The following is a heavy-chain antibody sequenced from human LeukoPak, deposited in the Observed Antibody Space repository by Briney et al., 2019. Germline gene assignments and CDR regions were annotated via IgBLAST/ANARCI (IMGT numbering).Heavy chain of an antibody. CDR3: ARDFGTTGWHTFDY. D-gene: IGHD6-19*01. CDR1: GDSVSSKNGA. Sequence: SQTLSLTCVVSGDSVSSKNGAWNWLRQSPSRGLEWLGRTYYRSMWYNDYAESMEGRMTISQDTSKNQYSLHLNSVTPDDTAVYYCARDFGTTGWHTFDYWGQGTLVTVSS. CDR2: TYYRSMWYN. V-gene: IGHV6-1*01. J-gene: IGHJ4*02.